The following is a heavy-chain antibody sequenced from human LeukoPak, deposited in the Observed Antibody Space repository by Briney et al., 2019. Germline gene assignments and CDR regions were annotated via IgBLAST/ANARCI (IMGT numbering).Heavy chain of an antibody. CDR2: IASSSSSM. D-gene: IGHD2-21*02. Sequence: GGSLRLSCAASGFTFSSFSMNWVRQAPGKGLEWISYIASSSSSMHYADSVKGRFTISRDNVKNSLYLQMNSLRAEDTAVYYCSRGDPDYWGQGTLVTVSS. V-gene: IGHV3-48*04. CDR1: GFTFSSFS. CDR3: SRGDPDY. J-gene: IGHJ4*02.